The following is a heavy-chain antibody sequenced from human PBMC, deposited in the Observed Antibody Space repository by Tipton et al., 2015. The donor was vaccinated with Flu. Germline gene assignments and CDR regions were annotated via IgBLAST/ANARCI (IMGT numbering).Heavy chain of an antibody. V-gene: IGHV4-39*07. CDR1: GGSISSSSYY. CDR2: IYYSGST. J-gene: IGHJ6*03. CDR3: ARENEGHSKYYYYYMDV. Sequence: TLSLTCTVSGGSISSSSYYWGWIRQPPGKGLEWIGSIYYSGSTYYNPSLKSRVTISVDTSKNQFSLKLSSVTAADTAVYYCARENEGHSKYYYYYMDVWGKGTTVTVSS. D-gene: IGHD1-1*01.